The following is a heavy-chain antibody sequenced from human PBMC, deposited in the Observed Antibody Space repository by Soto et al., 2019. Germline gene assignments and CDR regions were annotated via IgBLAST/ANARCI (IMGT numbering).Heavy chain of an antibody. CDR2: IKQDGSEK. CDR1: GFTFSSYW. V-gene: IGHV3-7*05. Sequence: EVQLVESGGGLVQPGGSLRLSCAASGFTFSSYWMSWVRQAPGKGLAWVANIKQDGSEKYYVESVKGRFTISRDNAKNSLYLQMNSLRAEDTAVYYWATPYSSSSADAFLYWCQGTLVTVSS. J-gene: IGHJ4*02. CDR3: ATPYSSSSADAFLY. D-gene: IGHD6-6*01.